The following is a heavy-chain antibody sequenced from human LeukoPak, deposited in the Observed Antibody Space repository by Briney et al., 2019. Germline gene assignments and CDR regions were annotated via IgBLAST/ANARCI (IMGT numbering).Heavy chain of an antibody. CDR1: GGSISTYY. J-gene: IGHJ4*02. D-gene: IGHD1-26*01. V-gene: IGHV4-59*01. CDR3: ARHGGRELFDY. Sequence: PSETLSLTCSVSGGSISTYYWSWIRQPPGKGLEWIGYIYNSGNTNYNPSLRSRVTISVDTSNNQFSLRLSSVTAADTAVYYCARHGGRELFDYWGQGTLVTVSS. CDR2: IYNSGNT.